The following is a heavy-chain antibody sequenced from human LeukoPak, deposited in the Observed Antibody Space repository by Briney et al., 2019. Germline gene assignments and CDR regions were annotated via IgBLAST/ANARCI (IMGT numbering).Heavy chain of an antibody. J-gene: IGHJ4*02. CDR2: IKQDGSEK. CDR3: ATEGDYCSSTSCYVVDY. CDR1: GFTFSSYW. D-gene: IGHD2-2*01. Sequence: GGSLRLSCAASGFTFSSYWMSWVRQAPGKGLEWVANIKQDGSEKYYVDSVKGRFTISRDNAKNSLYLQMNSLRAEDTAVYYCATEGDYCSSTSCYVVDYWGQGTLVTVSS. V-gene: IGHV3-7*01.